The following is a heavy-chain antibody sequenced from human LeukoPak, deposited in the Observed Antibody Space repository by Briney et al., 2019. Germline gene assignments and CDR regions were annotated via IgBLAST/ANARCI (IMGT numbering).Heavy chain of an antibody. Sequence: GGSLRLSCVASGFTFSSYGRSWVRQAPGKGLEWVSAVSGSGGSTYYADPVKGRFTISRDNSKNTLYLQMNSLRAEDTAVYYCARTSDILTGYFDYYFDYWGQGTLVTVSS. J-gene: IGHJ4*02. CDR2: VSGSGGST. V-gene: IGHV3-23*01. D-gene: IGHD3-9*01. CDR1: GFTFSSYG. CDR3: ARTSDILTGYFDYYFDY.